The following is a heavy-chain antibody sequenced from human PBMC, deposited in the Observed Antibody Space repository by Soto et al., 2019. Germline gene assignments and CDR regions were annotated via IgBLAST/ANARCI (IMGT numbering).Heavy chain of an antibody. CDR3: AKDGQIDTNYYDILTYYGMDV. CDR1: GFTFSSYA. CDR2: ISGSGGST. D-gene: IGHD3-9*01. J-gene: IGHJ6*02. Sequence: GGSLRLSCAASGFTFSSYAMSWVRQAPGKGLEWVSAISGSGGSTYYADSVKGRFTISRDNSKNTLYLQMNSLRAEDTAVYYCAKDGQIDTNYYDILTYYGMDVWGQGTTVTVSS. V-gene: IGHV3-23*01.